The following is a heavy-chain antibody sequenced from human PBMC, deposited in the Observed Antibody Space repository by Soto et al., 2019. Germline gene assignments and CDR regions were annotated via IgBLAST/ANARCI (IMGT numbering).Heavy chain of an antibody. CDR3: TRQTDAVQWLVVPTDYNFDY. J-gene: IGHJ4*02. V-gene: IGHV3-73*01. CDR2: IRSKTNSYAT. Sequence: GGSLRLSCGAAGFTCGGSAMHWVRQASGKGLEWVGHIRSKTNSYATAYAESVKGRFTISRDDSMNTAYLQMNSLKTEDTAVYFCTRQTDAVQWLVVPTDYNFDYWGQGTLVTVSS. CDR1: GFTCGGSA. D-gene: IGHD6-19*01.